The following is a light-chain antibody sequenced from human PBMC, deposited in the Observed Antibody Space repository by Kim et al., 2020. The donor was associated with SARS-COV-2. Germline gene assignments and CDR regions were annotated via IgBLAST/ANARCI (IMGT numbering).Light chain of an antibody. CDR1: QGIIKD. Sequence: SEAVGDRVTSTCRASQGIIKDLAWYQQKPGKAPKRLIYVASTLESGVPSRFSGTESGTEFTLTISSLQPEDSATYFCLQHFNYPRTFGQGTKLEI. V-gene: IGKV1-17*01. J-gene: IGKJ2*02. CDR2: VAS. CDR3: LQHFNYPRT.